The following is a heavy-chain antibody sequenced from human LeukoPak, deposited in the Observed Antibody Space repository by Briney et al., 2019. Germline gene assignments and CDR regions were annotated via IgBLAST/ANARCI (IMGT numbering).Heavy chain of an antibody. CDR1: GGSISSYY. V-gene: IGHV4-59*01. CDR3: ASFEYSSSKFDP. J-gene: IGHJ5*02. CDR2: IYYSGST. Sequence: SETLSLTCTVSGGSISSYYWSWIRQPPGKGLEWIGYIYYSGSTNYNPSLKSRVTISVDTSKNQFSLKLSSVTAADTAVYYCASFEYSSSKFDPWGQGTLVTVSS. D-gene: IGHD6-6*01.